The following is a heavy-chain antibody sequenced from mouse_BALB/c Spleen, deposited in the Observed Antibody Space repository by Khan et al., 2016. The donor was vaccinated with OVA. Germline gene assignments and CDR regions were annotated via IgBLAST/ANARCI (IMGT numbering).Heavy chain of an antibody. J-gene: IGHJ1*01. CDR1: GFSLTSYG. V-gene: IGHV2-9*02. CDR2: IWAGGST. CDR3: ARYYGNYGWYFDV. D-gene: IGHD2-1*01. Sequence: QVQLKQSGPAMVAPSQSLSITCTVSGFSLTSYGVHWVRQPPGKGLEWLGVIWAGGSTHYTSALMSRLSISKDNSKSQVFLKMNSLQTDDTAMYYCARYYGNYGWYFDVWGAGTTVTVSS.